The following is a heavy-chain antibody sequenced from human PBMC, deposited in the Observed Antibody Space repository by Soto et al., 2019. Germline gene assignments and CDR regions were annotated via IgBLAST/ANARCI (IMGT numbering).Heavy chain of an antibody. Sequence: QVQLVQSGAEVKKPGASVKVSCKASGYTFTSYYMHWVRQAPGQGLEWMGIINPSGGSTSYAQKFQGRVTMTRDTSTSTVYMELSSLRSEDTAVYYCAADEVAGGFDYWGQGTLVTVSS. D-gene: IGHD6-19*01. V-gene: IGHV1-46*01. J-gene: IGHJ4*02. CDR1: GYTFTSYY. CDR3: AADEVAGGFDY. CDR2: INPSGGST.